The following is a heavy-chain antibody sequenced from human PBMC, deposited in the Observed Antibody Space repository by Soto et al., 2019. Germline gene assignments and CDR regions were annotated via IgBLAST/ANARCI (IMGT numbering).Heavy chain of an antibody. D-gene: IGHD2-15*01. CDR1: GGTFSNYA. CDR3: ARTETKTVLAAISRYFYYGLDV. V-gene: IGHV1-69*13. J-gene: IGHJ6*02. CDR2: IVPVFGTA. Sequence: GASVKDSCKASGGTFSNYAISWVRQAPGQGLEWMGGIVPVFGTADYAQSFQDRVTINADESTSTAYMELSSLRSEDTAVYYCARTETKTVLAAISRYFYYGLDVGGLGTTVTVSS.